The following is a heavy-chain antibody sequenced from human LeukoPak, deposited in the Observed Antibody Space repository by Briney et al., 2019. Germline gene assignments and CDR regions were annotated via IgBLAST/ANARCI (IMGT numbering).Heavy chain of an antibody. V-gene: IGHV3-23*01. Sequence: GGSLRLSRAASGITISSYAMNWVRQAPGKGLEWVSALSGSGGTTYYADSVKGRFTISRDNSKNTLYLQMNSLRAEDTAVYYCAKGSSMIVTGGRFDPWGQGTLVTVSS. CDR1: GITISSYA. CDR2: LSGSGGTT. J-gene: IGHJ5*02. D-gene: IGHD3-22*01. CDR3: AKGSSMIVTGGRFDP.